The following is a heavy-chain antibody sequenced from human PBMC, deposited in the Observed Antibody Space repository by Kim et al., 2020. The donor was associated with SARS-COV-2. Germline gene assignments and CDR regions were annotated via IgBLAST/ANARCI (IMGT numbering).Heavy chain of an antibody. CDR2: ISSSSSYI. J-gene: IGHJ6*02. V-gene: IGHV3-21*01. Sequence: GGSLRLSCAASGFTFSSYSMNWVRQAPGKGLEWVSSISSSSSYIYYADSVKGRFTISRDNAKNSLYLQMNSLRAEDTAVYYCARDGTYYYDSSGYYYHYYYYGMDVWGQGTTVTVSS. D-gene: IGHD3-22*01. CDR3: ARDGTYYYDSSGYYYHYYYYGMDV. CDR1: GFTFSSYS.